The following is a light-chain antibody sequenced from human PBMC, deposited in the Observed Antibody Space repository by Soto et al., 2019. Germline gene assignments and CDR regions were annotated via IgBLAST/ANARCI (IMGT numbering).Light chain of an antibody. CDR3: QQYGGSPRT. V-gene: IGKV3-20*01. Sequence: MVLAQSSGTLSLFPGERATLSCRASQSVSSSSLAWYQQKRGQAPRLLIHGASSRATGIPDRFSGSGSGTDFTLTISRLEPEDFAVYYCQQYGGSPRTFGQGTKVDI. CDR2: GAS. CDR1: QSVSSSS. J-gene: IGKJ1*01.